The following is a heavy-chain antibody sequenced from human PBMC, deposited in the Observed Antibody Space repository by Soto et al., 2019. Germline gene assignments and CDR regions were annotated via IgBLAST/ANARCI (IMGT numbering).Heavy chain of an antibody. Sequence: QLQLQESGSGLVRPSQTLSLTCAVSGGSISSGGYSWNWIRQPPGKGLEWIGYIYHSGSTLYNPSPKSRVXXXAXXAKNQCSLKLRSVTAAATAVYYCARDHLEGHWFDPWGQGTLVTVSS. V-gene: IGHV4-30-2*01. CDR3: ARDHLEGHWFDP. J-gene: IGHJ5*02. CDR1: GGSISSGGYS. CDR2: IYHSGST.